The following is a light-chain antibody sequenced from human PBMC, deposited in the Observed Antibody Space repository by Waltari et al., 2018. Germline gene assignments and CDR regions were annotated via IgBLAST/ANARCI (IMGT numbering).Light chain of an antibody. V-gene: IGLV1-40*01. CDR2: ANE. J-gene: IGLJ3*02. CDR1: SSNLWSTYP. Sequence: QSGLTPPPSVSGAAGQRVIVSCTGTSSNLWSTYPLHWYQQFPGTAPKVLIYANENRPSGIPARFSASKSGTSASLTITGLQTEDEADYYCQSYDNNLRAWVFGGGTKVTVL. CDR3: QSYDNNLRAWV.